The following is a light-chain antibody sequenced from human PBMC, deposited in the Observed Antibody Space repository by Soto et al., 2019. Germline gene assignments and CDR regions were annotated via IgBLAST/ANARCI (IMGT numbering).Light chain of an antibody. Sequence: QSALTQPPSASGSPGQSVTISCTGTSSDVGGSKYVSWYQQHPDKAPKLMIYEVSQRPSGVPDRFSGSKSDNTASLTVSGLQAEDEADYYCSSYAGNNRFVFGTGTKLTVL. CDR2: EVS. J-gene: IGLJ1*01. CDR1: SSDVGGSKY. CDR3: SSYAGNNRFV. V-gene: IGLV2-8*01.